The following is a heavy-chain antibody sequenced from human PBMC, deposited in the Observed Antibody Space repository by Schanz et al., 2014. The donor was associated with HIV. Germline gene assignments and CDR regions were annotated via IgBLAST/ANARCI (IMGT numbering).Heavy chain of an antibody. CDR3: ARVGAAAVLVSYYYGMDV. Sequence: QVPLVQSGAEVKKPGSSVNVSCKASGGTFTSYAVSWVRQAPGQGPEWMGGIIPIFGTANYAQKFQDRVTITADESTSTAYMELSSLTSEDTAVYYCARVGAAAVLVSYYYGMDVWGQGTTVTVSS. CDR1: GGTFTSYA. V-gene: IGHV1-69*01. CDR2: IIPIFGTA. D-gene: IGHD6-13*01. J-gene: IGHJ6*02.